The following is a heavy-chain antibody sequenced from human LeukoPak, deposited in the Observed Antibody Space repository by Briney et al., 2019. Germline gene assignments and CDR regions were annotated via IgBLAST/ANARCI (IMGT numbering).Heavy chain of an antibody. V-gene: IGHV3-48*04. CDR2: ISGSTGTT. J-gene: IGHJ4*02. D-gene: IGHD6-19*01. CDR3: ARMGGGWWDDY. CDR1: GFTSSTYG. Sequence: GGSLRLSCAASGFTSSTYGMNWVRQAPGKGLEWVSHISGSTGTTFYADSVKGRFTISRDDAQKSLYLQMNSLRAEDTALYYCARMGGGWWDDYWGQGTLVTVSS.